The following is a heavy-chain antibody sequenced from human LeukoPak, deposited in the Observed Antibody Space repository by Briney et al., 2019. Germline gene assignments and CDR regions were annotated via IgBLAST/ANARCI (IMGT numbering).Heavy chain of an antibody. J-gene: IGHJ3*02. CDR1: GFTFTNYW. CDR3: ARGGLDHAYDI. D-gene: IGHD6-19*01. Sequence: PGGSLRLSCVASGFTFTNYWVHWVRQAPGKGLMWVSRVHSDGVSAIYADSVKGRFTVSRDNTKNSVYLQMSSLRADDTGVYYCARGGLDHAYDIWGQGTMVTVSS. CDR2: VHSDGVSA. V-gene: IGHV3-74*01.